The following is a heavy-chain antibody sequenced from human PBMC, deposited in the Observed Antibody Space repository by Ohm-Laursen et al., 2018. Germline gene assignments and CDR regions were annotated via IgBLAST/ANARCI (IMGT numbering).Heavy chain of an antibody. CDR1: GFTFSSYW. V-gene: IGHV3-7*01. CDR2: IKEDGSVK. J-gene: IGHJ4*02. D-gene: IGHD3-22*01. CDR3: AREDSSGYYWGY. Sequence: SLRLSCAASGFTFSSYWMTWVRQASGKGLEWVANIKEDGSVKQYVDSVKGRFTISRDNAKNTLYLQMNSLRAEDTAVYYCAREDSSGYYWGYWGQGTLVTVSS.